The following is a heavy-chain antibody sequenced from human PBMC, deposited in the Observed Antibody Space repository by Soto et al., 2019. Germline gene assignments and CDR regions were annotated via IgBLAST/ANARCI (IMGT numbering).Heavy chain of an antibody. CDR1: GGTFSSYA. CDR2: IIPIFGTA. D-gene: IGHD1-26*01. CDR3: ARRGHSGSFYFDY. Sequence: QAQLVQSGAEVKKPGSSVKVSCKASGGTFSSYAISRVRQAPGQGLEWMGGIIPIFGTANYAQKFQGRVTITADESTSTAYRELGSLRSADTAVYYCARRGHSGSFYFDYWGQGTLVTVSS. V-gene: IGHV1-69*01. J-gene: IGHJ4*02.